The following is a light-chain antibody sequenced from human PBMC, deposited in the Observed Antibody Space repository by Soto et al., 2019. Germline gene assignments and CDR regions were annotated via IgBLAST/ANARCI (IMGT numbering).Light chain of an antibody. Sequence: DIQVTQSPSSLSASPGDRITITCRASQDIKKFLAWYQQKPGKVPHLLIYAASTLRPGVPSRFSGNASGTDFTLTSACLQPEDVATYYCQKYDRAPAAFGQGTKVDVK. CDR3: QKYDRAPAA. CDR1: QDIKKF. V-gene: IGKV1-27*01. CDR2: AAS. J-gene: IGKJ1*01.